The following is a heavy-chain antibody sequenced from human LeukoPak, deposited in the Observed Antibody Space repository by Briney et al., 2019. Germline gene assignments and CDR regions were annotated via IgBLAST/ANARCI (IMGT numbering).Heavy chain of an antibody. CDR1: GYTFTSYY. Sequence: ASVKVSCKASGYTFTSYYMHWVRRAPGQGLEWMGWINPNSGGTNYAQKFQGRVTMTRDTSISTAYMELSRLRSDDTAVYYCARDPNPSGGSAFDIWGQGTMVTVSS. D-gene: IGHD2-15*01. V-gene: IGHV1-2*02. CDR3: ARDPNPSGGSAFDI. J-gene: IGHJ3*02. CDR2: INPNSGGT.